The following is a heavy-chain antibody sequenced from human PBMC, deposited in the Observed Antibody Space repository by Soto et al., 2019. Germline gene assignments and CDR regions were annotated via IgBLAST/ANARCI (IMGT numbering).Heavy chain of an antibody. CDR2: VSGYNGNT. J-gene: IGHJ1*01. CDR3: AITTCSATSCYLELIC. V-gene: IGHV1-18*04. D-gene: IGHD2-2*01. CDR1: GYAFTNSG. Sequence: GASVKVSCKASGYAFTNSGISWMRQAHGQGLEWMGWVSGYNGNTNYAQKVQGRVTMTTDTSTNTAYMELRSLRSDDTAVYYCAITTCSATSCYLELICRGQGTLVTVSS.